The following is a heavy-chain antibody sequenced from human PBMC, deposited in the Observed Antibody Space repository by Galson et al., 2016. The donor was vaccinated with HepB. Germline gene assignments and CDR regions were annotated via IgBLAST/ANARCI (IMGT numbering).Heavy chain of an antibody. CDR1: GFVFSNFG. J-gene: IGHJ4*02. CDR3: AKERLVRRIFDH. CDR2: ISPRRTT. Sequence: SLRLSCAASGFVFSNFGLSWVRQAPGKGLEWVASISPRRTTYYSDSVQGWFTISRDNSNNTLYLQMNGLRAEGTAVYYCAKERLVRRIFDHWGQGTLVTVSS. D-gene: IGHD1-1*01. V-gene: IGHV3-23*01.